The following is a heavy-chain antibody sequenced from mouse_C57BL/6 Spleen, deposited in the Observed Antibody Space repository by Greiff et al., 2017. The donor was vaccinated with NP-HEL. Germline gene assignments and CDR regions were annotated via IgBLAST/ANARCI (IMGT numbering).Heavy chain of an antibody. V-gene: IGHV14-3*01. Sequence: VQLQQSVAELVRPGASVKLSCTASGFNIKNTYMHWVKQRPEQGLEWIGRIDPANGNTKYVPKFQGKATITADTSSNTAYLQLSSLTSEDTAIYYCATGDYGTPYAMDYWGQGTSVTVSS. CDR1: GFNIKNTY. CDR3: ATGDYGTPYAMDY. D-gene: IGHD1-1*01. J-gene: IGHJ4*01. CDR2: IDPANGNT.